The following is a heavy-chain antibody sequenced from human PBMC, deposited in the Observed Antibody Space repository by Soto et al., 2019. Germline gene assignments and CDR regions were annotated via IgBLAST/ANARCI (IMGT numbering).Heavy chain of an antibody. V-gene: IGHV3-30*18. CDR2: ISYDDSDI. Sequence: QVQLVESGGGVVQPGRSLRLSCAASGFTFSSYGMHWVRQAPGKGLEWVAVISYDDSDIYYSDSLKGRFTISRDNSKNTLYLQMSSLRPEDTAVYYCTKDTGYCSGGRCYSTPYYYYYYGMDAWGQGTSVTVSS. D-gene: IGHD2-15*01. CDR1: GFTFSSYG. J-gene: IGHJ6*02. CDR3: TKDTGYCSGGRCYSTPYYYYYYGMDA.